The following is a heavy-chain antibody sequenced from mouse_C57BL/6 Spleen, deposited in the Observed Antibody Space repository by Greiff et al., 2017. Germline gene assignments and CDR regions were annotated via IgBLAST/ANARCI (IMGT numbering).Heavy chain of an antibody. CDR2: IYPSDSYT. J-gene: IGHJ4*01. CDR1: GYTFTSYW. V-gene: IGHV1-59*01. CDR3: ARKGIYDGYLYAMDY. D-gene: IGHD2-3*01. Sequence: VKLQQPGAELVRPGTSVKLSCKASGYTFTSYWMHWVKQRPGQGLEWIGVIYPSDSYTNYNQKFKGKATLTVDTSSSTAYMQLSSLTSEDSAVYYCARKGIYDGYLYAMDYWGQGTSVTVSS.